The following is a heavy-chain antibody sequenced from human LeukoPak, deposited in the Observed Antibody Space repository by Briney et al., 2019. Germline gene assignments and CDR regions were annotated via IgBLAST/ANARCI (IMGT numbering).Heavy chain of an antibody. CDR1: GGTFTGYY. V-gene: IGHV1-2*02. D-gene: IGHD6-19*01. CDR3: ARTYSSGWYYYYYYMDV. J-gene: IGHJ6*03. Sequence: ASVKVSCKASGGTFTGYYMHWVRQAPGQGLEWMGWINPNSGGTNYAQKFQGRVTMTRDTSISTSYMELSRLRSDDTAAYYCARTYSSGWYYYYYYMDVWGKGTTVTIS. CDR2: INPNSGGT.